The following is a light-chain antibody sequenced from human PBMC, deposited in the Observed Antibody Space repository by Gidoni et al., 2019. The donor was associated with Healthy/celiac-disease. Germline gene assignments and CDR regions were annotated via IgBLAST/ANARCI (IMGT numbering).Light chain of an antibody. CDR1: QSVSSN. CDR2: GAS. Sequence: EIEMTQSPATLSVSPGERATLSCRASQSVSSNLAWYQQKPGQDHRLLFYGASTRATGIPARFSGSGSGTEFTLTISSLQSEDFAVYYCQQYNNWPPLTFGGGTKVEIK. V-gene: IGKV3-15*01. CDR3: QQYNNWPPLT. J-gene: IGKJ4*01.